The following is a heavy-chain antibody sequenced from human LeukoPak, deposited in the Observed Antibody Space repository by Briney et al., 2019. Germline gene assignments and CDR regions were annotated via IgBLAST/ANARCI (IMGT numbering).Heavy chain of an antibody. CDR1: GFTFSSYW. Sequence: GRSLRLSCAASGFTFSSYWMSWVRQAPGKGLEWVANIKQDGSEKYYVDSVKGRFTISRDNAKNSLYLQMNSLRAEDTAVYYCARDQVLGYCSSTSCSDYFDYWGQGTLVTVSS. CDR3: ARDQVLGYCSSTSCSDYFDY. V-gene: IGHV3-7*01. J-gene: IGHJ4*02. D-gene: IGHD2-2*01. CDR2: IKQDGSEK.